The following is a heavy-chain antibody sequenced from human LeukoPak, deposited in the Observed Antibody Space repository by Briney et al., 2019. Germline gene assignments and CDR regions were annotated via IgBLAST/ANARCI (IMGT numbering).Heavy chain of an antibody. Sequence: SETLSLTCTVSGGSITSSSFYWAWIRQPPGKGLEWIGSIYYRGRTYYNPSLKSRVTISVDTSKNQLPLRLSSVTAADTAVYYCARAAYCNSITCPDAFDIWGQGTKVTVSS. V-gene: IGHV4-39*06. CDR2: IYYRGRT. CDR3: ARAAYCNSITCPDAFDI. J-gene: IGHJ3*02. D-gene: IGHD2/OR15-2a*01. CDR1: GGSITSSSFY.